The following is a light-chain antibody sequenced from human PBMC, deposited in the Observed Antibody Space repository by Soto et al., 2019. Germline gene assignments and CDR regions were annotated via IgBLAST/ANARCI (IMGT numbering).Light chain of an antibody. Sequence: EIALPQSPGTLSLSPGERATLSCRASQSVSSNYLAWYQQKPGQAPRLLIYDASSRATGIPDRFSGSGSGTDFSLTISRLEPEDFAVYTCQQYDSSLITFGQGTRLEIK. CDR2: DAS. CDR3: QQYDSSLIT. V-gene: IGKV3-20*01. J-gene: IGKJ5*01. CDR1: QSVSSNY.